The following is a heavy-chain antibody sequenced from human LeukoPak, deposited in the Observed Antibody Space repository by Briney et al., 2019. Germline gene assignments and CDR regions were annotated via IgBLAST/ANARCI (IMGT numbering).Heavy chain of an antibody. CDR2: INPSGGST. Sequence: GASVTVSCKASGYTFTSYYMHWVRQAPGQGLEWMGIINPSGGSTSYAQKFQGRVTMTRDTSTSTVYMELSSLRSEDTAVYYCARVYCSSTSCLMYFDYWGQGTLVTVSS. D-gene: IGHD2-2*01. J-gene: IGHJ4*02. V-gene: IGHV1-46*01. CDR3: ARVYCSSTSCLMYFDY. CDR1: GYTFTSYY.